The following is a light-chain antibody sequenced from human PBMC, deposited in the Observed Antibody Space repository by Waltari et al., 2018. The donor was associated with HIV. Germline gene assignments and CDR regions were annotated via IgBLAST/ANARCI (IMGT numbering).Light chain of an antibody. CDR2: DAS. CDR3: QQYDNLPPLT. CDR1: QDISNS. J-gene: IGKJ4*01. V-gene: IGKV1-33*01. Sequence: DLQMTQSPSSLSASVGDRVTITCQASQDISNSLTWYQQKPGKDPKLLIYDASNLETGVPSRYSGSGSGTDFTFTISSLQPEDIATYYCQQYDNLPPLTFGGGTKVEIK.